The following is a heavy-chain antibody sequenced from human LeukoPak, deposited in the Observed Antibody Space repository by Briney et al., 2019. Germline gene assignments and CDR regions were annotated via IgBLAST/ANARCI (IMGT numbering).Heavy chain of an antibody. CDR1: GASFSGYY. CDR3: ARGRGSWYYNYYYFDY. D-gene: IGHD6-13*01. J-gene: IGHJ4*02. V-gene: IGHV4-34*01. Sequence: TSETLSLTCAVYGASFSGYYWSWLRQPPGKGLEWIGEINHSGSTNYNPSLKSRVTISVDTSKNQFSLKLSSVTAADTAVYYCARGRGSWYYNYYYFDYWGQGTLVTVSS. CDR2: INHSGST.